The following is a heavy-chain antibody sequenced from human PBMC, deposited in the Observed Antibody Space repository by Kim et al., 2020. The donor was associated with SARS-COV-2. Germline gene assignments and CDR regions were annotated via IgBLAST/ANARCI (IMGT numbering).Heavy chain of an antibody. CDR1: GFTFSNYW. CDR2: IKQDGSEK. J-gene: IGHJ4*02. V-gene: IGHV3-7*01. CDR3: ASCASCDY. D-gene: IGHD2-2*01. Sequence: GGSLRLSCAASGFTFSNYWMSWVRQAPGKGLEWVATIKQDGSEKKYVDSVEGRFSISRDNAKNSLYLQMSSLRAEDTAVYYCASCASCDYWGQGTLVTVS.